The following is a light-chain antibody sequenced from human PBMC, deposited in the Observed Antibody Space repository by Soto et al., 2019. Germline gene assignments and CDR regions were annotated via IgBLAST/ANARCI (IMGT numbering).Light chain of an antibody. J-gene: IGKJ1*01. CDR2: GAS. V-gene: IGKV1-5*01. CDR3: QHYNSYSEA. CDR1: QTIGSA. Sequence: IQMTKSPSYLSASPGDRVTISGRASQTIGSALAWYQQKPGKPPKVLIYGASTLQRGVPPRFSGSGSGTEFTLAISSLQPDDFATYYCQHYNSYSEAFGQGTKVDIK.